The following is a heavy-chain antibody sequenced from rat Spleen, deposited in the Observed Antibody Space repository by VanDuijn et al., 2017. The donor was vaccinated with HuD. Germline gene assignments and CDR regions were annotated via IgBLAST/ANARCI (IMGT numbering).Heavy chain of an antibody. D-gene: IGHD1-6*01. CDR3: TTYYGPFDY. V-gene: IGHV5-29*01. CDR1: GFTFSNYG. Sequence: EVQLVEAGGGLVQPGRSLKLSCAASGFTFSNYGMAWVRQAPTKGLEWVATIRYDGNNTYYRDSVKGRFTVSRDNAKTSLYLQMDSLRSEDTATYYCTTYYGPFDYWGQGVMVTVSS. J-gene: IGHJ2*01. CDR2: IRYDGNNT.